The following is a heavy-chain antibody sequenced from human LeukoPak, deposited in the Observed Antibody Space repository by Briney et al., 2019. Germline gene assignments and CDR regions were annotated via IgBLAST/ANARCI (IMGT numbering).Heavy chain of an antibody. CDR2: INTDGSRT. D-gene: IGHD3-22*01. CDR1: GFTFSSYW. CDR3: VRSDYYESSGYYYGY. J-gene: IGHJ4*02. Sequence: QAGGSLRLSCAASGFTFSSYWMHWVRQAPGEGLVWVSRINTDGSRTTYADSVKGRFIISRDNSKNTLYLQMNSLTAEDTAVYYCVRSDYYESSGYYYGYWGQGTLVTVSS. V-gene: IGHV3-74*01.